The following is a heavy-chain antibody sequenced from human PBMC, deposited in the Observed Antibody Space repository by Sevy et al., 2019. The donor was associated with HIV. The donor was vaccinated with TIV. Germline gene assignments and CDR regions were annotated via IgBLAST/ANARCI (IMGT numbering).Heavy chain of an antibody. CDR2: IKQDGSGK. CDR3: ARQSGVLDVDTAMSDAFDL. J-gene: IGHJ3*01. D-gene: IGHD5-18*01. V-gene: IGHV3-7*01. Sequence: GGSLRLSCAGSGFTLSSYWMSWVRQAPGRGLEWVANIKQDGSGKYYVDSVKGRFTISRDNAENSMYLQMNSLRDEDTAMYYCARQSGVLDVDTAMSDAFDLWGRGTMVTVSS. CDR1: GFTLSSYW.